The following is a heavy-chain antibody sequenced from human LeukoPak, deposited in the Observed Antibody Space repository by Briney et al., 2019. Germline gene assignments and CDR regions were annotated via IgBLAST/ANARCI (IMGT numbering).Heavy chain of an antibody. Sequence: PGGSLRLSCAASGFSFGSYGFHWVRQAPGKGLEWVSAISYDGKNIHYADSVKGRFTISRDNSRNTVYLQMNSLRVEDTAVYYCAKTYSRESGYDFFFHYWGQGTRVTVSS. V-gene: IGHV3-33*06. D-gene: IGHD5-12*01. CDR1: GFSFGSYG. CDR2: ISYDGKNI. CDR3: AKTYSRESGYDFFFHY. J-gene: IGHJ4*02.